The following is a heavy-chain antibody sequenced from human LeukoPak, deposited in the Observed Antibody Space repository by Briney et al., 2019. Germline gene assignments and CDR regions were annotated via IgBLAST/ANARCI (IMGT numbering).Heavy chain of an antibody. CDR1: DDSISSNDYY. V-gene: IGHV4-39*01. CDR3: ARRCAGGDCYGAFDY. Sequence: PSEPLSLTCTVSDDSISSNDYYWGWIRQPPGKGLEWIGSISYSGSTYYKPSLKSRVTISVDTSKNQFSLKLSSVTAADTAVYYCARRCAGGDCYGAFDYWGQGALVTVSS. D-gene: IGHD2-21*01. CDR2: ISYSGST. J-gene: IGHJ4*02.